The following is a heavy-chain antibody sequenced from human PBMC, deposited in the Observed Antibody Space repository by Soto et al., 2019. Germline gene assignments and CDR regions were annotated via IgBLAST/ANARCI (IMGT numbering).Heavy chain of an antibody. J-gene: IGHJ3*02. CDR3: ATPKILDAFDI. V-gene: IGHV3-53*01. CDR1: GFTASSNY. CDR2: IYSGGST. Sequence: GGSLRLCCAASGFTASSNYMSWVRQAPGKGLEWVSVIYSGGSTYYADSVKGRFTISRNNSKNTLYLQMNSLRAEDTAVYYCATPKILDAFDIWGQGTMVTVSS.